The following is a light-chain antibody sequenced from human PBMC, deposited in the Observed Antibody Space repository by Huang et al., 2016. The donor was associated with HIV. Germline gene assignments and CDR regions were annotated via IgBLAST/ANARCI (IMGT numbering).Light chain of an antibody. J-gene: IGKJ2*01. Sequence: DIQITQSPSSLSASVGDTVIITCRASQNINRYLNWYQQQPGKAPKILISGASKLQSGVPSSFSGSGSGTHFTLAISSLQPEDSATYYCQQSAVTPRTFGQGTKLEI. V-gene: IGKV1-39*01. CDR1: QNINRY. CDR3: QQSAVTPRT. CDR2: GAS.